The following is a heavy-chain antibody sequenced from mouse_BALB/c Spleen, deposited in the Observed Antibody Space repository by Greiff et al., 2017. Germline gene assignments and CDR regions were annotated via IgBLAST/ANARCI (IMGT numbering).Heavy chain of an antibody. CDR3: ARSGNAMDY. CDR1: GFTFSSFG. Sequence: EVQGVESGGGLVQPGGSRKLSCAASGFTFSSFGMHWVRQAPEKGLEWVAYISSGSSTIYYADTAKGRFTISRDNPKNTQFLKMTSLRYEDTAMYYCARSGNAMDYWGQGTSVTVSS. D-gene: IGHD3-1*01. CDR2: ISSGSSTI. V-gene: IGHV5-17*02. J-gene: IGHJ4*01.